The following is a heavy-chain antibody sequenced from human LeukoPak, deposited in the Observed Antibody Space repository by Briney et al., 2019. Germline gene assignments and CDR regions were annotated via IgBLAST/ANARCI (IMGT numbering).Heavy chain of an antibody. D-gene: IGHD3-10*01. J-gene: IGHJ3*02. CDR3: AREHPPGGSGSYESAFDI. CDR2: IYTSGST. V-gene: IGHV4-61*02. Sequence: SETLSLTCTVSGGSISSGSYYWSWIRQPAGKGLEWIGRIYTSGSTNYNPSLKSRVTISVDTSKNQFSLKLSSVTAADTAVYYCAREHPPGGSGSYESAFDIWGQGTMVTVSS. CDR1: GGSISSGSYY.